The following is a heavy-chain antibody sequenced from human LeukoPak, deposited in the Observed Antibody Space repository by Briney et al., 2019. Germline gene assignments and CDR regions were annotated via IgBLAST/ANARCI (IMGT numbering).Heavy chain of an antibody. Sequence: SETLSLTCTVSGGSISSYYWSWIRQPPGKGLEWIGYIYYSGSTNYNPSLKSRVTISVDTSKNQFSLKLSSVTAADTAVYYCARERWELEGYYYYGMGVWGQGTTVTVSS. J-gene: IGHJ6*02. CDR3: ARERWELEGYYYYGMGV. CDR2: IYYSGST. D-gene: IGHD1-1*01. V-gene: IGHV4-59*01. CDR1: GGSISSYY.